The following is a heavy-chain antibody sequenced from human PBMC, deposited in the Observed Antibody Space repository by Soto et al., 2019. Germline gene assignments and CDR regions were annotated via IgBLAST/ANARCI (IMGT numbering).Heavy chain of an antibody. CDR3: ATTRGRGFFDN. D-gene: IGHD3-16*01. CDR1: GVSITDYY. Sequence: QVQLQQSGPGLVKPSETLSLTCTVSGVSITDYYYTWIRQSAGKGLEWIGRVYTSGHTNFNPSLRSRVTMSVDRFKKQISLNLTSVTAADTAVYYCATTRGRGFFDNWGQGTLVTVSS. V-gene: IGHV4-4*07. CDR2: VYTSGHT. J-gene: IGHJ4*02.